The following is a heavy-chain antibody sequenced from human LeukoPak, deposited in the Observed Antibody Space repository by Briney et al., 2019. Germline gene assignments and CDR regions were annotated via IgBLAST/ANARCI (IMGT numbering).Heavy chain of an antibody. J-gene: IGHJ2*01. CDR1: GGSISSYY. D-gene: IGHD3-22*01. V-gene: IGHV4-59*01. CDR3: ARDRDSSGLRDFDL. Sequence: PSETLSLTCTVSGGSISSYYWSWIRQPPGMGLEWIGYIYYSGNTNYNPSLKSRVSISIDTSKNQFFLQLSSVTAADTAVYYCARDRDSSGLRDFDLWGRGTLVTVSA. CDR2: IYYSGNT.